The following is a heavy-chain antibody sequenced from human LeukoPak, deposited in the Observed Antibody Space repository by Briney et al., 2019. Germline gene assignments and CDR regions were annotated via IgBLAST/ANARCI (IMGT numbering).Heavy chain of an antibody. V-gene: IGHV1-8*03. CDR1: GYTFTSYD. Sequence: ASVKVSCKASGYTFTSYDINWVRQATGQGLEWVGWMNPNSGNTGYAQKFQGRVTITRNTSISTAYMELSSLRSEETAVYYCARGSDAYSYGEGWFDPWGQGTLVTVSS. J-gene: IGHJ5*02. CDR3: ARGSDAYSYGEGWFDP. D-gene: IGHD5-18*01. CDR2: MNPNSGNT.